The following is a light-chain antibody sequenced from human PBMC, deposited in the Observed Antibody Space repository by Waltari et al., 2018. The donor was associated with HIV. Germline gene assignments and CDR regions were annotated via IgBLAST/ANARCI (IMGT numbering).Light chain of an antibody. Sequence: EIEMTQSPATLSVSPGERATLSARASQSVSSNLAWYQQKFGQAPRLLIYDASTRATGIPARFSGSGSRTEFTLTISSLQSEDFAAYYCQQYNSWPRTFGQGTKVEIK. J-gene: IGKJ1*01. V-gene: IGKV3-15*01. CDR2: DAS. CDR3: QQYNSWPRT. CDR1: QSVSSN.